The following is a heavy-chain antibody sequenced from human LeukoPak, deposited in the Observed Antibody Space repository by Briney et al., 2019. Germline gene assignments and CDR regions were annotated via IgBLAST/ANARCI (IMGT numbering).Heavy chain of an antibody. J-gene: IGHJ2*01. Sequence: SETLSLTCAVYGGSFSGYSWNWIRQPPVKGLEWIGEINHSGGTNYNPSLKSRVTISVDTSKKQFSLKLSSVTAADTAVYYCARDRAMVADWYFDLWGRGTLVTVSS. D-gene: IGHD5-18*01. CDR3: ARDRAMVADWYFDL. CDR1: GGSFSGYS. CDR2: INHSGGT. V-gene: IGHV4-34*01.